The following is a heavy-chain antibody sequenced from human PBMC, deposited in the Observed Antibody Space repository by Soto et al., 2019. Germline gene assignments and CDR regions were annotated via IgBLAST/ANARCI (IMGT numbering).Heavy chain of an antibody. V-gene: IGHV6-1*01. CDR2: TYYRSKWYY. CDR1: GNSVSSNSVI. D-gene: IGHD6-13*01. Sequence: SQTLSLICAISGNSVSSNSVIWNRIRQSPSRGLEWLGRTYYRSKWYYEYAESVKSRIIINPDTSKNQLSLQLNSVTPEDTGVYYCARLVGNSWIDYWGQGTLVTVSS. CDR3: ARLVGNSWIDY. J-gene: IGHJ4*02.